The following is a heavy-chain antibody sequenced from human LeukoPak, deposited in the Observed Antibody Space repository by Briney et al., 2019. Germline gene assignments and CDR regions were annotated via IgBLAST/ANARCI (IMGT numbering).Heavy chain of an antibody. Sequence: PGRSLRFSCAASGFTFSSYAMHWVHQAPGKGLEWVAVISYDGSNKYYTDSVKGRFTVSRDNSKNTLYLQMNSLKAEDTAVYYCARVGYSGGHRSYFDYWGQGTLVTVSS. D-gene: IGHD5-12*01. V-gene: IGHV3-30-3*01. CDR2: ISYDGSNK. CDR1: GFTFSSYA. J-gene: IGHJ4*02. CDR3: ARVGYSGGHRSYFDY.